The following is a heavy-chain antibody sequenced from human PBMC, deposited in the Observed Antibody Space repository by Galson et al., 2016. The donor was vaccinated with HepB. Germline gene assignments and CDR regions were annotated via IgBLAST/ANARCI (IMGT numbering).Heavy chain of an antibody. CDR1: GDSISSSTW. Sequence: SETLSLTCAVSGDSISSSTWWTWVRQPPGTGLEWIGEIYVTASGSPNYNPSLKSRVTISGDKSKNQFSLRLTSVTAAGTAVYYCARHHVTATGHGIDVWGQGTMVTVSS. J-gene: IGHJ6*02. CDR2: IYVTASGSP. V-gene: IGHV4-4*02. CDR3: ARHHVTATGHGIDV. D-gene: IGHD2-21*02.